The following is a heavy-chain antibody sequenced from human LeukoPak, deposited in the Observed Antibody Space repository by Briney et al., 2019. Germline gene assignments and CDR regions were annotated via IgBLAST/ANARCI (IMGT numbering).Heavy chain of an antibody. J-gene: IGHJ5*02. V-gene: IGHV3-30-3*01. CDR2: ISYDGSNK. CDR1: GFTFSSYA. Sequence: PAGRSLRLSCAASGFTFSSYAMHWVRQAPGKGLEWVAVISYDGSNKYYADSVKGRFTISRDNSKNTLYLQMNSLRAEDTAVYYCARGGGYSNYLFIDPWGQGTLVTVSS. D-gene: IGHD4-11*01. CDR3: ARGGGYSNYLFIDP.